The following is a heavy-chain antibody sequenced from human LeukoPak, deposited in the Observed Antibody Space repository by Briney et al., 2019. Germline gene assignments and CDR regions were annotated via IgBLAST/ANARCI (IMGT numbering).Heavy chain of an antibody. Sequence: PGGSLRLSCAASGFTFSSYWMSWVRQAPGKGLEWVANIKPDGSEEQYVDSVKGRFTISRDNAKNSLYLQMSSLRAEDTAVYYCGPSTRSAFALGGGDFWGQGTLVTVSS. J-gene: IGHJ4*02. CDR3: GPSTRSAFALGGGDF. V-gene: IGHV3-7*01. CDR2: IKPDGSEE. D-gene: IGHD3-16*01. CDR1: GFTFSSYW.